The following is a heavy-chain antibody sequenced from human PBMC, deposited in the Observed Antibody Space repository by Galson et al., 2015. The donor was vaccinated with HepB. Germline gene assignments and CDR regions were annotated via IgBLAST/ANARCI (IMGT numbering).Heavy chain of an antibody. CDR2: IIPILGIA. CDR3: ARCRHYGGNSPFDY. CDR1: GGTFSSYA. V-gene: IGHV1-69*10. Sequence: SVKVSCKASGGTFSSYAISWVRQAPGQGLEWMGGIIPILGIANYAQKLQGRVTITADKSTSTAYMELSSLRSEDTAVYYCARCRHYGGNSPFDYWGQGTLVTVSS. J-gene: IGHJ4*02. D-gene: IGHD4-23*01.